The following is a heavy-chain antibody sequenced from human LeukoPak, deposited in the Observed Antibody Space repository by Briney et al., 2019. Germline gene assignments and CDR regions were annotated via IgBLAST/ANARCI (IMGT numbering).Heavy chain of an antibody. J-gene: IGHJ6*02. V-gene: IGHV1-8*01. D-gene: IGHD3-3*01. CDR2: MSPNSGDT. CDR1: GYTFTSYD. Sequence: ASVKVSCKASGYTFTSYDFNWVRQATGQRPEWMGWMSPNSGDTGYAQKFQDRVTMTRNTSISTAYMELSSLRSDDTAVYYCARGDDFWSGYYTGISDGMDVWGQGTTVTVSS. CDR3: ARGDDFWSGYYTGISDGMDV.